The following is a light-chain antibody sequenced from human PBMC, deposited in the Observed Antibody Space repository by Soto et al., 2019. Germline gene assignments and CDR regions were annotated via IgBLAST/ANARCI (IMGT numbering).Light chain of an antibody. J-gene: IGKJ1*01. Sequence: ERVLTQSPATLSLSPGERATLSCRASQSVSSYLAWYQQKPGQAPRLLIYDASNRATGIPARFSGSGSGTDFTLTISSLEPEDFAVYYCQQRSNWPRTFGQGTKV. CDR2: DAS. V-gene: IGKV3-11*01. CDR1: QSVSSY. CDR3: QQRSNWPRT.